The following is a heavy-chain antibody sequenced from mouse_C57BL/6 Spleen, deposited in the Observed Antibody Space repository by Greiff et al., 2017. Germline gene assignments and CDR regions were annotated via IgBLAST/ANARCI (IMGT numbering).Heavy chain of an antibody. Sequence: QVQLKQPGAELVKPGASVKMSCKASGYTFTSYWITWVKQRPGQGLEWIGDIYPGSGSTNYNEKFKSKATLTVDTSSSTAYMQLSSLTSEDSAVYYCARGGLRRRGFDYWGQGTTLTVSS. CDR1: GYTFTSYW. V-gene: IGHV1-55*01. J-gene: IGHJ2*01. D-gene: IGHD2-4*01. CDR2: IYPGSGST. CDR3: ARGGLRRRGFDY.